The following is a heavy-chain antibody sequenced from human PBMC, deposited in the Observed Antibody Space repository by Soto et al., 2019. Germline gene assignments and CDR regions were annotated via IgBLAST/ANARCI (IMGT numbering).Heavy chain of an antibody. Sequence: PSETLSLTCTISGGSISTTNYYWGWIRQPPGKGLEWIGTIYDSGSTYYNPSLKSRVTISVDTSKNQFSLKLSSVTAADTAVYYCARRGDYDWYFDLWGRGTLVTVS. CDR3: ARRGDYDWYFDL. CDR2: IYDSGST. V-gene: IGHV4-39*01. D-gene: IGHD4-17*01. J-gene: IGHJ2*01. CDR1: GGSISTTNYY.